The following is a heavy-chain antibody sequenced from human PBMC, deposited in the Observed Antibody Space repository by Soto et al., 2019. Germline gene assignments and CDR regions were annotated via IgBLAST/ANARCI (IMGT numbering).Heavy chain of an antibody. D-gene: IGHD1-1*01. CDR1: GFFFSSHG. CDR3: AKDFELPDGDYYHYGMDV. Sequence: GGSLRLSCVASGFFFSSHGMYWVRQAPGRGLEWVALISYEGSHKYYVDSVKGRFTISRDNSKKTVYLHMTSLGAEDTALYYCAKDFELPDGDYYHYGMDVWGQGTTVTVSS. V-gene: IGHV3-30*18. J-gene: IGHJ6*02. CDR2: ISYEGSHK.